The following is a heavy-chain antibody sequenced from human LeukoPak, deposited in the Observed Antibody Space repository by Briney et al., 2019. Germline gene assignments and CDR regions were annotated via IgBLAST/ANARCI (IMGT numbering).Heavy chain of an antibody. Sequence: SVKVSCKASEGTFSSYGISWVRQAPGQGLEWMGGIIPIFDTTNYAQKFQGRVTITADESTNTAYMELSSLRSEDTAVYYCAREGSLVRDAFDIWGQGTMVTVSS. V-gene: IGHV1-69*01. D-gene: IGHD3-3*02. J-gene: IGHJ3*02. CDR2: IIPIFDTT. CDR1: EGTFSSYG. CDR3: AREGSLVRDAFDI.